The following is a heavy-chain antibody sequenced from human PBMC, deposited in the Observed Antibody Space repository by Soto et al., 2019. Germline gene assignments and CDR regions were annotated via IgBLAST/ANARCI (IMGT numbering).Heavy chain of an antibody. D-gene: IGHD4-4*01. J-gene: IGHJ6*02. Sequence: QVQLVESGGGVVQPGRSLRLSCAASGFTFSSYGMHWVRQAPGKGLEWVAVIWYDGSNKYYADSVKGRFTISRDNSKNTLYLQMNSLRAEDTAVYYCAKDRSNSPYYYYYGMDVWGQGTTVTVSS. CDR1: GFTFSSYG. V-gene: IGHV3-33*06. CDR2: IWYDGSNK. CDR3: AKDRSNSPYYYYYGMDV.